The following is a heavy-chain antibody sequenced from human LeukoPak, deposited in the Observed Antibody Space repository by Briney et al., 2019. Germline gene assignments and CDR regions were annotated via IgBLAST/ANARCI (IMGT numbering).Heavy chain of an antibody. Sequence: GSLRLSCAASGFTFSSYSMNWVRQAPGKGLEWIGSIYHSGSTYYNPSLKSRVTISVDTSKNQFSLKLSSVTAADTAVYYCARDGIAVAGTIFDYWGQGTLVTVSS. CDR2: IYHSGST. V-gene: IGHV4-38-2*02. J-gene: IGHJ4*02. CDR3: ARDGIAVAGTIFDY. D-gene: IGHD6-19*01. CDR1: GFTFSSYS.